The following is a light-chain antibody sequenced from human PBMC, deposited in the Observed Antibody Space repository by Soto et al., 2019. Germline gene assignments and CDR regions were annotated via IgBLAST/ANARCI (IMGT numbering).Light chain of an antibody. CDR1: QSIGRN. J-gene: IGKJ5*01. CDR3: QQYNNWPIT. V-gene: IGKV3-15*01. Sequence: EIMMTQSPATLSVSPGERATLSCRASQSIGRNLVWFQQKPGQAPRLLIYAASTRATGVPARFSGSGSGTEFTLTISSLQSEDFAVYYCQQYNNWPITFGQGTRLEI. CDR2: AAS.